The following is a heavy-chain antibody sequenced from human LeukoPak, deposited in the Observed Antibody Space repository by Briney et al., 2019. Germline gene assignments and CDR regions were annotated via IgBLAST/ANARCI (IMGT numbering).Heavy chain of an antibody. CDR1: GFTFSSYG. CDR2: ISYDGSNK. V-gene: IGHV3-30*18. Sequence: GGSLRLSCAASGFTFSSYGMHWVRQAPGKGLEWVAVISYDGSNKYYADSVKGRFTISRDNSKNTLYLQMNSLRAEDTAVYYCAKGRGPPPRGVDVGGKGTTVTVSS. J-gene: IGHJ6*04. CDR3: AKGRGPPPRGVDV.